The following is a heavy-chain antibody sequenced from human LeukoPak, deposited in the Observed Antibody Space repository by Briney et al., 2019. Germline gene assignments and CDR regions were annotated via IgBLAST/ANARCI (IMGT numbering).Heavy chain of an antibody. CDR3: ARASGSYYNRGTYFDY. CDR2: IYHSGST. J-gene: IGHJ4*02. Sequence: SETLSLTCAVSGGSISSGGYSWSWIRQPPGKGLEWIGYIYHSGSTYYSPSLKSRVTISVDRSKNQFSLKLSSVTAADTAVYYCARASGSYYNRGTYFDYWGQGTLVTVSS. D-gene: IGHD3-10*01. CDR1: GGSISSGGYS. V-gene: IGHV4-30-2*01.